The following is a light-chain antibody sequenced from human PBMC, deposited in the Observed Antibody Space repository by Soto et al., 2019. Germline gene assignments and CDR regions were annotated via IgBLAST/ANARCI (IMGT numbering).Light chain of an antibody. CDR2: GAS. J-gene: IGKJ1*01. CDR1: QSVSSN. CDR3: QQYNNWPPWT. Sequence: EIGMTQSPATLSVSPGERATLSCRASQSVSSNLAWYQQKPAQAPRLLIYGASTRATGIPARFSGSGSGTEFTLTISSLQSEDFAVYYCQQYNNWPPWTFGQGTKVEIK. V-gene: IGKV3-15*01.